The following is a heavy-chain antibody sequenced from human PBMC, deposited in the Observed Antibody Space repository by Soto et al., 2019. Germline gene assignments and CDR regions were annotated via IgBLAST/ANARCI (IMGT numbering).Heavy chain of an antibody. J-gene: IGHJ4*02. V-gene: IGHV3-33*08. Sequence: SLRLSCAASGFTFSIYGLHWFRQAPGKGLEGVAVVLYDGNSKYYADSVKGRFTISSDNSKNTLFLQMNRLRVEDTAVYYCARDRWAHRLPDFRGQGALVTFSS. CDR1: GFTFSIYG. CDR3: ARDRWAHRLPDF. CDR2: VLYDGNSK.